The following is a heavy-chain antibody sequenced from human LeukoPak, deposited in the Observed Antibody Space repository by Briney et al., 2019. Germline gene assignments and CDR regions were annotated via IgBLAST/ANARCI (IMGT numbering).Heavy chain of an antibody. V-gene: IGHV3-30*02. Sequence: GGSLRLSCAASAITFNNYGMHWVRQAPGKGLEWVAFIQFDGNDKFHADSVKGRFTISRDNSKNTLFLQMNSLRAEDTAVYYCRDPFDYWGQGTLVTVSS. CDR2: IQFDGNDK. J-gene: IGHJ4*02. D-gene: IGHD2/OR15-2a*01. CDR3: RDPFDY. CDR1: AITFNNYG.